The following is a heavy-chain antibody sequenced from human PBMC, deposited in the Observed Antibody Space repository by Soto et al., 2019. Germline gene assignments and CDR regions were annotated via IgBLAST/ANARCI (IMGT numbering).Heavy chain of an antibody. D-gene: IGHD6-13*01. V-gene: IGHV3-23*01. CDR2: ISGTGATT. Sequence: PGGYLRLSCAASGFPFSTSAMRWVRQAPGKGLEWVSAISGTGATTLYADSVEGRFSISRDNVRNMLYLQMNSLRVEDTAVYYCAKQTITAGMKYFDPWGQGALVTVSS. CDR1: GFPFSTSA. J-gene: IGHJ5*02. CDR3: AKQTITAGMKYFDP.